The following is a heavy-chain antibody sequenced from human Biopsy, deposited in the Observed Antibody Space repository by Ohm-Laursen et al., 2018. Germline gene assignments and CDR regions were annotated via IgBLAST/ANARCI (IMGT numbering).Heavy chain of an antibody. CDR3: ARTPRDSFWSGSYKRGLWFDP. CDR1: GGSIISYY. CDR2: VYNVGIT. Sequence: SDTLSLTCSVSGGSIISYYWTWFRQPPGKGLEGIGHVYNVGITNYNRSLKSRVTISTETSKNKISLQVNSVTDADTAVYYCARTPRDSFWSGSYKRGLWFDPWGQGTLVIVSS. V-gene: IGHV4-59*07. J-gene: IGHJ5*02. D-gene: IGHD3-3*01.